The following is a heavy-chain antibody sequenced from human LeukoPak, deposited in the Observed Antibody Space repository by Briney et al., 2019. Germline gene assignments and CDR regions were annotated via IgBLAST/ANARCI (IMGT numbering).Heavy chain of an antibody. D-gene: IGHD4-17*01. CDR3: AKGLRNYYYYGMDV. CDR1: GFTFSSYA. J-gene: IGHJ6*02. Sequence: GGSLRLSCAASGFTFSSYAMSWVRQAPGKGLEWVSAISGSGGSTYYADSVKGRFTISRDNSKNTLYLQMNSLRAEDTAVYYCAKGLRNYYYYGMDVWGQGTTVTVSS. V-gene: IGHV3-23*01. CDR2: ISGSGGST.